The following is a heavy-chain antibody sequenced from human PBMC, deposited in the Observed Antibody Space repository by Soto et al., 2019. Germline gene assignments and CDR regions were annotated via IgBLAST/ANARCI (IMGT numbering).Heavy chain of an antibody. Sequence: SETLSLTCTVSGGSISSSSYYWGWIRQPPGKGLEWIGSIYYSGSTYYNPSLKSRVTISVDTSKNQFSLKLSSVTAADTAVYYCARIPPGLNVPGVIIVPQFDPWGQGTLVTVSS. CDR2: IYYSGST. J-gene: IGHJ5*02. CDR3: ARIPPGLNVPGVIIVPQFDP. D-gene: IGHD3-10*02. CDR1: GGSISSSSYY. V-gene: IGHV4-39*01.